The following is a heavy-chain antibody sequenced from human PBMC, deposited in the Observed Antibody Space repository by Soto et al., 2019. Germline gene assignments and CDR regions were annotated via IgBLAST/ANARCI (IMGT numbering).Heavy chain of an antibody. V-gene: IGHV4-39*01. CDR2: IYYSGRT. CDR3: ARQRTTVVTQAYFDN. CDR1: GESISSSSYY. D-gene: IGHD2-21*02. J-gene: IGHJ4*02. Sequence: SETLSLTCIVSGESISSSSYYWGWIRQPPGKGLEWIGSIYYSGRTYYNPSFKSRVTISIDTSKNQFSLKLSSVTATDTAVYYCARQRTTVVTQAYFDNWGQGALVTVSS.